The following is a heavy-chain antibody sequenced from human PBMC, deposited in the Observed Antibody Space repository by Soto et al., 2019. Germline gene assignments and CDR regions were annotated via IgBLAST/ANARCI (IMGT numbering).Heavy chain of an antibody. V-gene: IGHV3-21*01. J-gene: IGHJ6*02. Sequence: EVQLVESGGGLVKPGGSLRLSCAASGFTFSSYSMNWVRQAPGKGLEWVSSISSSSSYIYYADSVKGRFTISRDNAKNSLYLQMNSLRAEDTAVYYCARGRPLGPYYYYVMDVWGQGTTVTVSS. CDR1: GFTFSSYS. CDR3: ARGRPLGPYYYYVMDV. CDR2: ISSSSSYI.